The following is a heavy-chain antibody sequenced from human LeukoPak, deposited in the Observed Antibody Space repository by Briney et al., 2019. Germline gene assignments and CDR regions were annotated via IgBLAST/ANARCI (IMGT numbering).Heavy chain of an antibody. CDR1: GFAFSAYW. D-gene: IGHD3-16*01. Sequence: GGSLRLSCAASGFAFSAYWIHWVRQAPGKGLKWVSRINEDATTITYADSVKGRFIISRDNSKKSLYLQMNNLRAEDTAVYYCVRDLILVWTPGDDFDFWGQGTLVIVSS. V-gene: IGHV3-74*01. CDR3: VRDLILVWTPGDDFDF. J-gene: IGHJ4*02. CDR2: INEDATTI.